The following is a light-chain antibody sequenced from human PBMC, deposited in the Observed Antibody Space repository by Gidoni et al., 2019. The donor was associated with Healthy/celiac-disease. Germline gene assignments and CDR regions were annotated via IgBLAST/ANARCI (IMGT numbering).Light chain of an antibody. CDR2: STN. CDR3: VLYMGSGIWA. Sequence: QTVVPQAPSFSVSPGGTVTLTCGLSSGSVSTSYYPSWYQQTPGQAPRTLIYSTNTRSSGVPDRFSGSIRGNKAALTITGAQADDESDYYCVLYMGSGIWAFGGGTKLTVL. J-gene: IGLJ3*02. V-gene: IGLV8-61*01. CDR1: SGSVSTSYY.